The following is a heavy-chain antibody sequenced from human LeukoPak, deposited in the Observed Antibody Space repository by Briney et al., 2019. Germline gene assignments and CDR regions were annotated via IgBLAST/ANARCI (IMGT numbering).Heavy chain of an antibody. D-gene: IGHD6-13*01. CDR3: ARDVVAAPGTWDY. CDR1: GASISSYY. Sequence: SETLSLTCTVSGASISSYYWSWIRQPPGKGLEWIGRIYTSGSTNYNPSLKGRVTMSVDTSKNQFSLKLSSVTAADTAVYYCARDVVAAPGTWDYWGQGTLVTVSS. CDR2: IYTSGST. V-gene: IGHV4-4*07. J-gene: IGHJ4*02.